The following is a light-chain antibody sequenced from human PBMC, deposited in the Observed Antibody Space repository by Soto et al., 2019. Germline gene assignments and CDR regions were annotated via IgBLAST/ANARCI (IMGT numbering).Light chain of an antibody. CDR3: QQYDNWPQT. CDR2: GAS. Sequence: ERVMTQSPATLSVSPGERATLSCRASQSVSSDLAWYQQKPGQAPRLLIYGASTRATGIPARFSGSGSGTECTLTISSLQSEDFAVYYCQQYDNWPQTFGQGDKVELK. CDR1: QSVSSD. J-gene: IGKJ1*01. V-gene: IGKV3-15*01.